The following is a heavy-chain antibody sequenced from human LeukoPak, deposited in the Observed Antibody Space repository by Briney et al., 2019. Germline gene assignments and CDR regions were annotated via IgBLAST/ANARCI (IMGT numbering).Heavy chain of an antibody. D-gene: IGHD3-16*01. V-gene: IGHV3-23*01. Sequence: GGSLRLSCAASGFTFSTYTMYWVRHPPGKRLEWVSIIGSSGGGIHYADSVKGRFTISRDNSKNALYLQMNSLRVEDTAVYYCAIDPDWGTHSWGQGVLVTVSS. J-gene: IGHJ4*02. CDR3: AIDPDWGTHS. CDR1: GFTFSTYT. CDR2: IGSSGGGI.